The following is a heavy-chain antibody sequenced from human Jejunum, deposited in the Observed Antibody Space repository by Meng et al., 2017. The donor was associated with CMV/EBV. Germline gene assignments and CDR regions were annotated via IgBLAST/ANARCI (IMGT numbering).Heavy chain of an antibody. CDR2: VYWDDDK. CDR1: FSLTTSGLG. D-gene: IGHD6-13*01. V-gene: IGHV2-5*02. J-gene: IGHJ5*02. Sequence: FSLTTSGLGVGWIRQPPGKALEWLALVYWDDDKRYNPSLKTRLTITRDTSKNQVVLIMTNMDPVDTGTYYCVRSGGSTWYEENNWFDPWGQGTLVTVS. CDR3: VRSGGSTWYEENNWFDP.